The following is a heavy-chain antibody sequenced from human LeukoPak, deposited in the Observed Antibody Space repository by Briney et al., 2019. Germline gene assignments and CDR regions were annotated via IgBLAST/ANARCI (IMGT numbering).Heavy chain of an antibody. V-gene: IGHV4-59*08. D-gene: IGHD6-19*01. CDR1: GGSISSDY. Sequence: SETLSLTCTVSGGSISSDYWSWIRQSPGKGLEWIGYIYYIGSTNYNPSLDSRVRISIDRSKNQFSLKLSSVTAADTAVYYCARQKDSGWAYYFDYWGQGALVTVSS. CDR3: ARQKDSGWAYYFDY. CDR2: IYYIGST. J-gene: IGHJ4*02.